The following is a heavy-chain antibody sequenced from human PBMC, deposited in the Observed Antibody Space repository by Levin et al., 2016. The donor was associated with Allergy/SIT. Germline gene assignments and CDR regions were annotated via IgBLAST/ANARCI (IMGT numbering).Heavy chain of an antibody. D-gene: IGHD4-23*01. CDR2: INPSGGST. CDR3: ARDFGTTVASYGMDV. Sequence: WVRQAPGQGLEWMGIINPSGGSTSYAQKFQGRVTMTRDTSTSTVYMELSSLRSEDTAVYYCARDFGTTVASYGMDVWGQGTTVTVSS. J-gene: IGHJ6*02. V-gene: IGHV1-46*01.